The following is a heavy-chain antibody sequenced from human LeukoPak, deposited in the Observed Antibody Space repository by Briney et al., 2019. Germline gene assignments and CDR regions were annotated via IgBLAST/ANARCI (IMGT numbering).Heavy chain of an antibody. J-gene: IGHJ4*02. D-gene: IGHD1-26*01. CDR1: GGSFSGYY. V-gene: IGHV4-34*01. CDR3: ARVSGSYLPDY. Sequence: SETLSLTCAVYGGSFSGYYWSWIRQPPGKGLEWIGEINHSGSTNYNPSLKSRVTISVDTSKNQFSLKLSSVTAADTAVYYRARVSGSYLPDYWGQGTLVTVSS. CDR2: INHSGST.